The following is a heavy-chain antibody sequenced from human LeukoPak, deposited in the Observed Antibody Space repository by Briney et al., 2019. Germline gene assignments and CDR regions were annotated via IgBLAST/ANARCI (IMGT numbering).Heavy chain of an antibody. J-gene: IGHJ4*02. CDR1: GFTFSSHG. Sequence: GGSLRLSCAASGFTFSSHGMHWVRQAPGKGLAWVAVIWYDGSKKYYGDSVKGRFSISRDNSKNTMYLQMSSLRAEDTGVYYCARFSGSRGYGYDFWGQGTLVTVSS. D-gene: IGHD5-12*01. CDR3: ARFSGSRGYGYDF. CDR2: IWYDGSKK. V-gene: IGHV3-33*01.